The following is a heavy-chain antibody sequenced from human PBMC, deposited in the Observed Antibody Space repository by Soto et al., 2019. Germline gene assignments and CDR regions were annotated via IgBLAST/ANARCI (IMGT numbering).Heavy chain of an antibody. CDR2: ISSSSTI. J-gene: IGHJ6*02. CDR3: ARDRCSSTSCYTYYYYGMDV. D-gene: IGHD2-2*01. Sequence: GGSLRLSCAASGFTFSSYSMNWVRQAPGKGLEWVSYISSSSTIYYADSVKGRFTISRDNAKNSLYLQMNSLRDEDTAVYYCARDRCSSTSCYTYYYYGMDVWGQGTTVTVSS. CDR1: GFTFSSYS. V-gene: IGHV3-48*02.